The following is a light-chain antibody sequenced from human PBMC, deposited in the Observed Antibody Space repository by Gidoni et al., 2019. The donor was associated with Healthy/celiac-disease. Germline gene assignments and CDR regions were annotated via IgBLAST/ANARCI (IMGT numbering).Light chain of an antibody. Sequence: EIVLTQSPATLSLSPGERATLSCRASQSVSSYVAWYQQKPGQAPRLLIYDASNRATGIPARFSGIGSGTDFTLTISSLGPEDFAVYYCQQRSNWPPSFGPGTKVDIK. J-gene: IGKJ3*01. CDR1: QSVSSY. CDR3: QQRSNWPPS. CDR2: DAS. V-gene: IGKV3-11*01.